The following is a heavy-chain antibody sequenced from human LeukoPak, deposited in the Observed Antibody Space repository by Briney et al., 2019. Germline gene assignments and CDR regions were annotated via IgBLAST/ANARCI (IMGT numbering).Heavy chain of an antibody. V-gene: IGHV3-23*01. Sequence: GGSLRLSCAASGFTFSSYAMSWVRQAPGKGLEWVSAISGSGGSTYYADSVKGRFTISRDNSKNTLYLQMNSLRAEDTAVYYCAKDGAYCGGDCYPVFDYWGQGTLVTVSS. CDR2: ISGSGGST. CDR3: AKDGAYCGGDCYPVFDY. D-gene: IGHD2-21*02. CDR1: GFTFSSYA. J-gene: IGHJ4*02.